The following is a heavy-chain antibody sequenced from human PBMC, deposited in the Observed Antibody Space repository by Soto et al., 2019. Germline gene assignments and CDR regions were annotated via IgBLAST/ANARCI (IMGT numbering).Heavy chain of an antibody. CDR2: ICYSGST. J-gene: IGHJ6*02. CDR3: ARGDTAIYYYGMDV. CDR1: GGSISSYY. V-gene: IGHV4-59*01. D-gene: IGHD5-18*01. Sequence: SETLSLTCTVSGGSISSYYWSWIRQPPGKGLEWIGYICYSGSTNYNPSLKSLVTISVYTSKNQFSLKLSSVTAADTAVYYCARGDTAIYYYGMDVWGQGTTVTVSS.